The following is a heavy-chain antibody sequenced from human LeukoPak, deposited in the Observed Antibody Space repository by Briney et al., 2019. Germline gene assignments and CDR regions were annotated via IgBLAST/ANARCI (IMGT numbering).Heavy chain of an antibody. CDR3: ARDRRYCSSTSCPSWFDP. CDR2: ISAYNGNT. Sequence: ASVKVSCKASGYTFTSYGISWVRQAPGQGLEWMGWISAYNGNTNYAQKLQGRVTMTTDTSTSTAYMELRGLRSDDTAVYYCARDRRYCSSTSCPSWFDPWGQGTLVTVSS. D-gene: IGHD2-2*01. V-gene: IGHV1-18*01. CDR1: GYTFTSYG. J-gene: IGHJ5*02.